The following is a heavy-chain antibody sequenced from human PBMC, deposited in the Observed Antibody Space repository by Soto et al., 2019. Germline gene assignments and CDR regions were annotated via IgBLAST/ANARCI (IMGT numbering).Heavy chain of an antibody. Sequence: QITLKESGPTLVKPTQTLTLTCTFSGFSLSTSAVGVGWIRQPPGKALEWLTVIYGDDDKRSSPSLRSRLTITKDTSKHHVVLTMTNMDPGDTATYYCAHRHRDLAGLFDSGGQGTLVTVSS. J-gene: IGHJ4*02. CDR1: GFSLSTSAVG. CDR3: AHRHRDLAGLFDS. V-gene: IGHV2-5*02. CDR2: IYGDDDK.